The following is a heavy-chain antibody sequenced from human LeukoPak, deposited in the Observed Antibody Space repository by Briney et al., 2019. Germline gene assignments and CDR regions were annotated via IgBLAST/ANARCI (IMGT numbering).Heavy chain of an antibody. J-gene: IGHJ4*02. D-gene: IGHD3-22*01. CDR3: ASPRAGYLSGFDY. Sequence: SGGSLRLSCAASGFTFSSYAMSWVRQAPGKGLEWVSAISGSGGSTYYADSAKGRFTISRDNSKNTLYLQMNSLRAEDTAVYYCASPRAGYLSGFDYWGQGTLVTVSS. CDR2: ISGSGGST. CDR1: GFTFSSYA. V-gene: IGHV3-23*01.